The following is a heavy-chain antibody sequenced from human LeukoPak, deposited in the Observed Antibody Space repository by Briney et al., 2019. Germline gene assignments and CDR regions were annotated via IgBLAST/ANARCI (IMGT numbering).Heavy chain of an antibody. J-gene: IGHJ6*03. CDR2: ISSSSSYI. CDR1: GFTFSSYS. Sequence: GGSLRLSCAASGFTFSSYSMNWVRQAPGKGLEWVSSISSSSSYIYYADSVKGRFTISRDNAKNSLYLQMNSLRAEDTAVYYCARDPEAYDFSYYYYYYMDVWGKGTTVTVSS. D-gene: IGHD3-3*01. V-gene: IGHV3-21*01. CDR3: ARDPEAYDFSYYYYYYMDV.